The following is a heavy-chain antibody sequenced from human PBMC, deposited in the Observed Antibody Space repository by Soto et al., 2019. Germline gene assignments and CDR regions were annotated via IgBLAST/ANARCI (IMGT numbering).Heavy chain of an antibody. J-gene: IGHJ3*01. Sequence: SETLSLTCTVSGGSISSGGYYWSWIRQHPGKGLEWIGYIYYSGRTYYNPSLKSRVTISVDTSKNQFSLKLTSVTAADTAVYYCARVRPIVVVVAAPGAAFDLLGQGSLVTGSS. D-gene: IGHD2-15*01. CDR1: GGSISSGGYY. CDR3: ARVRPIVVVVAAPGAAFDL. V-gene: IGHV4-31*03. CDR2: IYYSGRT.